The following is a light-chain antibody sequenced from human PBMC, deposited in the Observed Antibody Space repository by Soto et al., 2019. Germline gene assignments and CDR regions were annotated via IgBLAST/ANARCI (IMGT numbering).Light chain of an antibody. CDR1: QSVSTR. J-gene: IGKJ5*01. CDR3: QQSYSTPLTT. CDR2: DAS. Sequence: DIQMTQSPSSLSASVGDRVTIICRASQSVSTRLAWYQQKPGKAPKVLIYDASSLQSGVPSRFSGSGSGTDFTLTISSLQPEDFATYYCQQSYSTPLTTFGQGTRLEIK. V-gene: IGKV1-39*01.